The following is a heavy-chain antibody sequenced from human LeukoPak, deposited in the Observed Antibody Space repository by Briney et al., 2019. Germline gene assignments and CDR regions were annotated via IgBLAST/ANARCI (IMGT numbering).Heavy chain of an antibody. CDR1: GGSISSGSYY. CDR2: IYTSGST. CDR3: ARDRIAVIGAFDI. Sequence: SETLSLTCTVSGGSISSGSYYWSWIRQPAGKGLEWIARIYTSGSTNYNPSLKSRVTISVDTSKNQFSLKLSSVTAADTAVYYCARDRIAVIGAFDIWGQGTMVTVSS. V-gene: IGHV4-61*02. J-gene: IGHJ3*02.